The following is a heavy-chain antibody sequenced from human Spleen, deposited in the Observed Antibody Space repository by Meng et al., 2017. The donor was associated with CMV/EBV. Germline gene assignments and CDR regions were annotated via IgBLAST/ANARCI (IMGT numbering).Heavy chain of an antibody. D-gene: IGHD3-3*01. V-gene: IGHV1-69*02. Sequence: TFSSYTISWVRQAPGQGLEWMGRIIPILGIANYAQKFQGRVTITADKSTSTAYMELSSLRSEDTAVYYCASYYDFWSGYPEQYYFDYWGQGTLVTVSS. CDR3: ASYYDFWSGYPEQYYFDY. J-gene: IGHJ4*02. CDR2: IIPILGIA. CDR1: TFSSYT.